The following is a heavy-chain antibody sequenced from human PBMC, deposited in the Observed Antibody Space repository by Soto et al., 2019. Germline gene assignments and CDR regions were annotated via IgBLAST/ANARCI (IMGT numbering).Heavy chain of an antibody. Sequence: QVQLVESGGGVVQPGRSLRLSCAASGFTFSSYGMHWVRQAPGKGLEWVAVISYDGSNKYYADSVKGRFTISRDNSKNTLYLQMNSLRAEDTAVYYCAKDLYSSSPLELYYYYYGMDVW. V-gene: IGHV3-30*18. CDR1: GFTFSSYG. CDR3: AKDLYSSSPLELYYYYYGMDV. CDR2: ISYDGSNK. J-gene: IGHJ6*01. D-gene: IGHD6-6*01.